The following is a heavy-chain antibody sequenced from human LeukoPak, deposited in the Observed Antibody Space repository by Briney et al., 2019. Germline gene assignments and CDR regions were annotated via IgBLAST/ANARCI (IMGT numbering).Heavy chain of an antibody. CDR3: ASSGGAGPSMVGRGGKFDY. J-gene: IGHJ4*02. CDR2: IYYSGST. Sequence: SETLSLTCTVSGGSISSYYWSWIRQPPGKGLEWIGYIYYSGSTNYNPSLKSRVPISVDTSKNQFSLKLSSVTAADTAVYYCASSGGAGPSMVGRGGKFDYWGQGTLVTVSS. D-gene: IGHD3-10*01. V-gene: IGHV4-59*13. CDR1: GGSISSYY.